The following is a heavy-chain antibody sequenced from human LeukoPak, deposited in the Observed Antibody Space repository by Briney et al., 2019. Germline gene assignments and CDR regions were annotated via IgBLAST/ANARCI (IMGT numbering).Heavy chain of an antibody. CDR3: AAEDDYIWKSYRSLDI. D-gene: IGHD3-16*02. CDR1: GYTFTGYY. Sequence: GASVKVSCKASGYTFTGYYMHWVRQAPGQGLEWMGWINPNSGGTNYAQKFQDRVTMTRDTSITTAYMDMSRLRSDDTAVYYCAAEDDYIWKSYRSLDIWGQGTMVTVSS. V-gene: IGHV1-2*02. J-gene: IGHJ3*02. CDR2: INPNSGGT.